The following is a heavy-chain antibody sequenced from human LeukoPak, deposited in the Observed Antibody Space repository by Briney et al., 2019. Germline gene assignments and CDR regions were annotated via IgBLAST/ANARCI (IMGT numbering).Heavy chain of an antibody. D-gene: IGHD3-3*01. CDR2: IYYSGST. CDR1: GGSISSSSCY. V-gene: IGHV4-39*07. CDR3: ARVTRGYDFWSGYYTGFDP. J-gene: IGHJ5*02. Sequence: SETLSLTCTVSGGSISSSSCYWGWLRQPPGKGLEWIGSIYYSGSTYYNPSLKSRVTISVDTSKNQFSLKLSSVTAADTAVYYCARVTRGYDFWSGYYTGFDPWGQGTPVTVSS.